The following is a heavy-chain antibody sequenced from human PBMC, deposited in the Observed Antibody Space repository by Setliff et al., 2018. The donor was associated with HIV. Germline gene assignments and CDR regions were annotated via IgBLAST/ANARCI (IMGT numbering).Heavy chain of an antibody. CDR3: ARGRDSSNPDDAFDI. Sequence: PSETLSLTCAVSGGSISSGGYSWSWIRQPPGKGLEWIGYIYHSGSTYYNPSLKSRVTISVDRSKNQFSLKLSSVTAADTAVYYCARGRDSSNPDDAFDIWGQGTMVTVSS. CDR1: GGSISSGGYS. V-gene: IGHV4-30-2*01. J-gene: IGHJ3*02. CDR2: IYHSGST. D-gene: IGHD3-22*01.